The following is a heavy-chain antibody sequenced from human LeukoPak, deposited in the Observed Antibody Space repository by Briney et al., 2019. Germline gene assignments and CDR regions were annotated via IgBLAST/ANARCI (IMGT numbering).Heavy chain of an antibody. CDR1: GYTFTSYG. CDR3: ASSKWSAGGDYYHYMDV. J-gene: IGHJ6*03. V-gene: IGHV1-18*01. D-gene: IGHD6-13*01. Sequence: ASVKVSCKASGYTFTSYGISWVRQAPGQGLEWMGWISAYNGNTNYAQKFRGRVTMTTDTSTSTAYMELRSLRSDDTAMYYCASSKWSAGGDYYHYMDVWGKGTTVTVSS. CDR2: ISAYNGNT.